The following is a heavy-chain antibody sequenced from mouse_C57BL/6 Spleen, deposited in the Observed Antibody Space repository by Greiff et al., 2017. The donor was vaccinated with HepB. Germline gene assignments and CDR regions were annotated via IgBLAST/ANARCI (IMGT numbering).Heavy chain of an antibody. V-gene: IGHV1-42*01. CDR3: ARGANYGSGYFAD. J-gene: IGHJ1*03. D-gene: IGHD1-1*01. CDR1: GYSFTGYY. CDR2: INPSPGGT. Sequence: EVKLVESGPELVKPGASVKISCKASGYSFTGYYMNWVKQSPEKSLEWIGEINPSPGGTTYNQKFKAKATLTVDKSSSTAYMQLKSLTSDDSAVYYCARGANYGSGYFADWGKGTPVTVSS.